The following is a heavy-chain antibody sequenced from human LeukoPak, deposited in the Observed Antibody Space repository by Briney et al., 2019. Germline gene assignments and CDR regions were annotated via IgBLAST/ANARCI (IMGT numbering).Heavy chain of an antibody. CDR3: ARDKSNYEHAFDI. V-gene: IGHV4-30-2*01. Sequence: EPSETLSLTCTVSGGSISSGGYYWSWIRQPPGKGLEWIGYIYHSGSTYYNPSLKSRVTISVDRSKNQFSLKLSSVTAADTAVYHCARDKSNYEHAFDIWGQGTMVTVSS. CDR2: IYHSGST. J-gene: IGHJ3*02. D-gene: IGHD4-11*01. CDR1: GGSISSGGYY.